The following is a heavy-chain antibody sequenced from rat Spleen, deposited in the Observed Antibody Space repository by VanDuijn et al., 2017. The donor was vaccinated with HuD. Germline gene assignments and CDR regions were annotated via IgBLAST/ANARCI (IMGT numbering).Heavy chain of an antibody. CDR2: ITNTGGNT. CDR3: TRPSYGYPFAY. J-gene: IGHJ3*01. CDR1: GFIFSDYY. D-gene: IGHD1-7*01. V-gene: IGHV5-25*01. Sequence: EVQLVESDGGLVQPGRSLKLSCAASGFIFSDYYMAWVRQAPRKGLEWVASITNTGGNTYYPDSVKGRFTISRDNAKSTLYLQMNSLRSEDTATYYCTRPSYGYPFAYWGQGTLVTVSS.